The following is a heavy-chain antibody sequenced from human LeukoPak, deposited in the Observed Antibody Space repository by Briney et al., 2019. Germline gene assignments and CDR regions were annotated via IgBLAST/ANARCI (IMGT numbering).Heavy chain of an antibody. CDR3: AKDRQRFIVGASGGLAGFDY. J-gene: IGHJ4*02. CDR1: AFTFRSYG. Sequence: GGSLRLSCATSAFTFRSYGMHWVRQAPDKGLEWVSSISSSSSYIYYVDSVKGRFTISRDNSKNTLYLQMNSLRAEDTAVYYCAKDRQRFIVGASGGLAGFDYWGLGTLVTVSS. D-gene: IGHD1-26*01. CDR2: ISSSSSYI. V-gene: IGHV3-21*01.